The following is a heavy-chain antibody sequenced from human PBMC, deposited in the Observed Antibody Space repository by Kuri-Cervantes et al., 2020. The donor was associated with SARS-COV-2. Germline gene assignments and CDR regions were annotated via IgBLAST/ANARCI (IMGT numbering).Heavy chain of an antibody. CDR3: ARMGDGYDFEY. Sequence: SGLTLVKPTETLTVTCTFSGFSLNTNGNRVSWIRQTPGKALEWLARIDWDDDKFYSTSLKSRLIISKDTSKNQVVLTLTNVDPGDTGAYYCARMGDGYDFEYWGQGTVVTVSS. V-gene: IGHV2-70*04. CDR1: GFSLNTNGNR. J-gene: IGHJ4*02. CDR2: IDWDDDK. D-gene: IGHD5-24*01.